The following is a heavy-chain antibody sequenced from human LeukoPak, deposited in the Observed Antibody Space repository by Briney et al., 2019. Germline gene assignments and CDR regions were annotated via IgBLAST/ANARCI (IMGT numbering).Heavy chain of an antibody. Sequence: GGSLRLSCAASGLTVSSKDMSWVRQAPGKGLEWVSVIYSGGSTYYADSVKGRFTISRDNSKNTLYLQMISLRAEDTAVYYCATLARYAFDIWGQGSVVTVSS. CDR2: IYSGGST. D-gene: IGHD5-12*01. V-gene: IGHV3-53*01. J-gene: IGHJ3*02. CDR3: ATLARYAFDI. CDR1: GLTVSSKD.